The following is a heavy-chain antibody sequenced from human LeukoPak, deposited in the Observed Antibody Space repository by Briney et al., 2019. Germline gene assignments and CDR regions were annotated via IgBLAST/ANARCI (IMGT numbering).Heavy chain of an antibody. Sequence: GGSLRLSCVVSGLTFSRYWMGWVRQAPGKGLEWVANIKEDGSEKYYVDSVEGRFTISRDNAKNSLYLQINSLRAEDTAVYYCARDRGYGDFWGQGTLVTVSS. V-gene: IGHV3-7*01. D-gene: IGHD4-17*01. J-gene: IGHJ4*02. CDR2: IKEDGSEK. CDR1: GLTFSRYW. CDR3: ARDRGYGDF.